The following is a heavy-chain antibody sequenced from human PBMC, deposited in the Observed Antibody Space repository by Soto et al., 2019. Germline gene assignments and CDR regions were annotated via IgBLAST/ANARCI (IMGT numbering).Heavy chain of an antibody. J-gene: IGHJ4*02. Sequence: QVQLQQWGAGLLKPSETLSLTCAVYGGSFSGYYWTWIRQPPGTGLEWIGEINHSGSTNYNPSLKSRVTIPVDTSKNQFSLKLPSVPAADTAVYYCARDKITGLFDYWGQGTLVTVSS. D-gene: IGHD2-8*02. CDR2: INHSGST. CDR3: ARDKITGLFDY. V-gene: IGHV4-34*01. CDR1: GGSFSGYY.